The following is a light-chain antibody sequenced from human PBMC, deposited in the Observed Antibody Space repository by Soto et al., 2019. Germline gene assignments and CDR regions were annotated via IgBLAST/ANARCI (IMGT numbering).Light chain of an antibody. CDR2: KAS. CDR3: QQASSFPLT. J-gene: IGKJ4*01. CDR1: QSISSW. Sequence: DIQMTQSPSTLSASVGDRVTITCRASQSISSWLAWYQQQPGKAPKLLIYKASSLESGVPSRFSGSGSGTEFTLTISSLQPEDFGTYYCQQASSFPLTFGGGTKVEI. V-gene: IGKV1-5*03.